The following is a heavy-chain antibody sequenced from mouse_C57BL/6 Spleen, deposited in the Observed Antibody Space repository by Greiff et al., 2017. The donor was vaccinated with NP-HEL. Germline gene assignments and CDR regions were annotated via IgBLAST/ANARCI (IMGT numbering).Heavy chain of an antibody. CDR2: INPNNGGT. CDR1: GYTFTDYN. J-gene: IGHJ2*01. CDR3: ARERYDYDEYYFDY. D-gene: IGHD2-4*01. Sequence: VQLQQSGPELVKPGASVKMSCKASGYTFTDYNMHWVKQSHGKSLEWIGYINPNNGGTSYNQKFKGKATLTVNKSSSTAYMELRSLTSEESAVYYCARERYDYDEYYFDYWGQGTTLTVSS. V-gene: IGHV1-22*01.